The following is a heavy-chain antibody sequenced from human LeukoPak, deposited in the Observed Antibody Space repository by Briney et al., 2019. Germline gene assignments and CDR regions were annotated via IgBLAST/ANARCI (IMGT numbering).Heavy chain of an antibody. D-gene: IGHD6-6*01. CDR2: IIPIFGTA. CDR1: GGTFSSYA. CDR3: ARAVAYSSSSWNYFDY. J-gene: IGHJ4*02. Sequence: ASVKVSXKASGGTFSSYAISWVRQAPGQGLEWMGGIIPIFGTANYAQKFQGRVTITTDESTSTAYMELSSLRSEDTAVYYCARAVAYSSSSWNYFDYWGQGTLVTVSS. V-gene: IGHV1-69*05.